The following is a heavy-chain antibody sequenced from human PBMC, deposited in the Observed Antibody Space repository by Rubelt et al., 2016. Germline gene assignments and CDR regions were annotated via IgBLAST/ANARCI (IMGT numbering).Heavy chain of an antibody. CDR1: GGSISSSSYY. Sequence: QLQLQESGPGLVKPSETLSLTCTVSGGSISSSSYYWGWIRQPPGKGLEWIGEIYHSGSTNYNPSGMCRVPMSVYQSKNQCSLKLSSVTAADTAVYYCATIVVPTPDAFDIWGQGTMVTVSS. CDR2: IYHSGST. CDR3: ATIVVPTPDAFDI. D-gene: IGHD3-22*01. V-gene: IGHV4-39*07. J-gene: IGHJ3*02.